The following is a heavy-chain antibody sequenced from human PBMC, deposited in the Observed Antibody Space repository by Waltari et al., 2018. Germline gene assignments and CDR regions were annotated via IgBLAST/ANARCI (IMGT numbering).Heavy chain of an antibody. CDR1: VYTLPELS. D-gene: IGHD6-6*01. CDR2: FDPEDGET. J-gene: IGHJ6*02. CDR3: ATGGYSSSVGWATYGMDV. Sequence: QVQLVQSGAEVKKPGASVKVSCTVSVYTLPELSMHWVRQAPGKGLEWMGGFDPEDGETIYEQKFQGRVTMTEDTSTDTAYMELSSLRSEDTAVYYCATGGYSSSVGWATYGMDVWGQGTTVTVSS. V-gene: IGHV1-24*01.